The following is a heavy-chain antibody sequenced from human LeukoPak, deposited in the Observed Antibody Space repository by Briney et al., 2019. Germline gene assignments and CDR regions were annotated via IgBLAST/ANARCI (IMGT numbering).Heavy chain of an antibody. V-gene: IGHV3-30*01. D-gene: IGHD6-6*01. CDR1: GFTFSSYA. Sequence: GGSLRLSCAASGFTFSSYAMHWVRQAPGKGLEWVAVISYDGSNKYYADSVKGRFTISRDNSKNTLYLQMNSLGAEDTAVYYCARVRSRIAARPEYYFDYWGQGTLVTVSS. CDR3: ARVRSRIAARPEYYFDY. CDR2: ISYDGSNK. J-gene: IGHJ4*02.